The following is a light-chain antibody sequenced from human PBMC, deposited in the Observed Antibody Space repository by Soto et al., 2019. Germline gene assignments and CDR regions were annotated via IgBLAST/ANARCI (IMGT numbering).Light chain of an antibody. V-gene: IGKV3-20*01. CDR1: QTVRSSF. Sequence: DIQLTQSPGTLSLSPGERVTLSCRASQTVRSSFVAWYQQKPGQAPRLLIYGASTRATGIPDRFSGSGSGTGFTLTISSLEPEDLGVYYCQHYGRSSWTFGQGTKVEIK. CDR3: QHYGRSSWT. CDR2: GAS. J-gene: IGKJ1*01.